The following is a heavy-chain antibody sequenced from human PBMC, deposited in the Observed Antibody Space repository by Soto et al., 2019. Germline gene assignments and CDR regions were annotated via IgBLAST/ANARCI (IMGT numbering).Heavy chain of an antibody. J-gene: IGHJ4*02. CDR3: ARSVLLWFGESRHFDY. Sequence: GGSLRLSCAASGFTFSSYSMNWVRQAPGKGLEWVSYISSSSSTIYYADSVKGRFTISRDNAKNSLYLQMNSLRAEDTAVYYCARSVLLWFGESRHFDYWGQGTLVTVSS. CDR1: GFTFSSYS. CDR2: ISSSSSTI. D-gene: IGHD3-10*01. V-gene: IGHV3-48*01.